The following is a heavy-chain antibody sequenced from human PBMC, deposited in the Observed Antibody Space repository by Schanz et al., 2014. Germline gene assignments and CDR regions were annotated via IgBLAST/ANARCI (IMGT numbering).Heavy chain of an antibody. CDR1: GLNFDYYG. V-gene: IGHV3-30*18. J-gene: IGHJ3*02. CDR3: AKLGQDTNGSFDI. Sequence: EQLVESGGGVVQPGRSLRLSCATSGLNFDYYGMNWVRQAPGKGLEWVTVISYDGSNKYYADSVKGRFTISRDNSKNTVYLQMNSLRSEDTALYYCAKLGQDTNGSFDIWGQGTRVTVSS. CDR2: ISYDGSNK. D-gene: IGHD2-8*01.